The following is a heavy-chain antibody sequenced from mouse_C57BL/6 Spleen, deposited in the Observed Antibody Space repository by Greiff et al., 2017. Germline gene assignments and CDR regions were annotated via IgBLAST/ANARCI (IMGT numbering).Heavy chain of an antibody. J-gene: IGHJ4*01. CDR1: GFTFSSYA. V-gene: IGHV5-4*01. Sequence: EVKLMESGGGLVKPGGSLKLSCAASGFTFSSYAMSWVRQTPEKRLEWVATISDGGSYTYYPDNVKGRFTISRDNAKNNLYLQMSHLKSEDTAMYYCARDRDGNYAMDYWGQGTSVTVSS. CDR2: ISDGGSYT. D-gene: IGHD1-1*01. CDR3: ARDRDGNYAMDY.